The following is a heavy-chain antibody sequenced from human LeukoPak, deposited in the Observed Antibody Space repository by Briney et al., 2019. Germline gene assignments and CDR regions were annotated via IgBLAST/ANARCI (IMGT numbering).Heavy chain of an antibody. V-gene: IGHV3-30*04. Sequence: GGSLRLSCAVSGFTFSNFALHWVRQAPGKGLEWAAVLSLDGNKKFYADSVKGRFTISRDNSKNTLFLQMNSLSAEDTAVYYCVRDSKHTVVVTASPDYWGQGTLVTVSS. J-gene: IGHJ4*02. CDR1: GFTFSNFA. D-gene: IGHD2-21*02. CDR2: LSLDGNKK. CDR3: VRDSKHTVVVTASPDY.